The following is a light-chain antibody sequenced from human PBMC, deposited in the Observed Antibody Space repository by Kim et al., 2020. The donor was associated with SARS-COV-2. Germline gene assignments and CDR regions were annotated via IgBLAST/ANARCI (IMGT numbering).Light chain of an antibody. CDR2: EVN. CDR3: SSYAGSNNFKV. J-gene: IGLJ3*02. Sequence: QSVTISCTGTSSDVGAYKYVSWYQHHPGKAPKLMIYEVNKRPSGVPDRFSGSKSGNTASLTVSGLQAEDEADYYCSSYAGSNNFKVFGGGTQLTVL. V-gene: IGLV2-8*01. CDR1: SSDVGAYKY.